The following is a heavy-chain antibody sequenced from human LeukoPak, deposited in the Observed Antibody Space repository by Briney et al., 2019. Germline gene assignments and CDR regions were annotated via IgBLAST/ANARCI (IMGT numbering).Heavy chain of an antibody. CDR2: IYYSGST. Sequence: TPSETLSLTCTVSGVSISGSTYYWGWIRQPPGKGLEWLGNIYYSGSTYYNPSLKSRVTISVDTSKNQFSLKLSSVTAADTAVYYCAREGPRTTVKGDWFDPWGQGILVTVSS. V-gene: IGHV4-39*02. CDR3: AREGPRTTVKGDWFDP. D-gene: IGHD4-17*01. J-gene: IGHJ5*02. CDR1: GVSISGSTYY.